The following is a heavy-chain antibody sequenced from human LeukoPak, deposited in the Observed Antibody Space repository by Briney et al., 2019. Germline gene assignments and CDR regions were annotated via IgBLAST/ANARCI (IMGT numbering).Heavy chain of an antibody. J-gene: IGHJ4*02. V-gene: IGHV3-9*01. CDR3: ARAYCSGGSCYSDFDY. CDR2: ISWNSGSI. Sequence: PGGSLRLSCAASGFTFDDYAMHWVRQAPGKGLEWVSGISWNSGSIGYADSVKGRFTISRDNAKNSLYLQMNSLRAEDTAVYYCARAYCSGGSCYSDFDYWGQGTLVTVSS. CDR1: GFTFDDYA. D-gene: IGHD2-15*01.